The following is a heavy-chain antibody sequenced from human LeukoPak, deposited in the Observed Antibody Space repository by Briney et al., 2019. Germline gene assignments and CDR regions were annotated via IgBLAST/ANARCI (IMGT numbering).Heavy chain of an antibody. Sequence: GGSLRLSCAASGVTFSGYSMNWVRQAPGKGLEWVSSISSSSSSIYYADSVKGRFTISRDNTKNSLYLLMNSLRAEDTALYFCAGGLSGGYVYFDDWGQGTLVTVSS. D-gene: IGHD1-26*01. CDR2: ISSSSSSI. CDR1: GVTFSGYS. V-gene: IGHV3-21*01. J-gene: IGHJ4*01. CDR3: AGGLSGGYVYFDD.